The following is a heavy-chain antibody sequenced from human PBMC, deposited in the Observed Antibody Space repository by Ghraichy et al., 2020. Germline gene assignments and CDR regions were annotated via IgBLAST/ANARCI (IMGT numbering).Heavy chain of an antibody. CDR1: GGIFSNYD. Sequence: SVKVSCKASGGIFSNYDINWVRQAPGQGLEWMGRIIPILLITNYAQKFQGRVTITADKSTSTAYMELNSLRSEDTAVYYCAIVKVPGARDYYYGMDVWGQGTTVSVSS. CDR2: IIPILLIT. V-gene: IGHV1-69*04. CDR3: AIVKVPGARDYYYGMDV. J-gene: IGHJ6*02. D-gene: IGHD2-2*01.